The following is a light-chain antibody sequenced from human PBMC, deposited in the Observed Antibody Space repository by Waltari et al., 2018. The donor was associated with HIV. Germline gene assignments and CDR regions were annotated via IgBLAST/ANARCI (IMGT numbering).Light chain of an antibody. J-gene: IGKJ2*01. CDR3: QQYSNWPPNT. V-gene: IGKV3-15*01. CDR1: QSVSSN. CDR2: GAS. Sequence: EIVMTQSPATLSVSPGERATLSCMASQSVSSNLAWYQQKPGQAPRLLIYGASTRATGIPARFSGSGSGTEFTLTISGLQSEDFAVYFCQQYSNWPPNTFGQGTKLEIK.